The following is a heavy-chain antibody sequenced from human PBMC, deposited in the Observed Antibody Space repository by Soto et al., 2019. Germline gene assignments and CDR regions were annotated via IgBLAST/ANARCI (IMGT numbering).Heavy chain of an antibody. Sequence: LSLTCAASGFTFSNYWMSWVRPAPGKGLEWVADIKPDGGEKYYVDSVKGRFSISRDNAKNSLYLQMNNLRAEDTAIYYCARFGSGRSGFDYWGQGTLVTVSS. CDR1: GFTFSNYW. D-gene: IGHD3-10*01. CDR2: IKPDGGEK. V-gene: IGHV3-7*01. J-gene: IGHJ4*02. CDR3: ARFGSGRSGFDY.